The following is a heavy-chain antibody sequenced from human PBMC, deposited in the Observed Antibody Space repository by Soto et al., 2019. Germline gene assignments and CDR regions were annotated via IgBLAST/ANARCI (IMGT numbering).Heavy chain of an antibody. Sequence: PGGSLRLSCAASGFTFSSYAMSWVRQAPGKGLEWVSAISVSGGSTYYADSVKGRFTISRDNSKNTLYLQMNSLRAEDTDVYYCAKREQYSSGWLDYYYGTDVRGQANTVTVSS. D-gene: IGHD6-19*01. J-gene: IGHJ6*02. CDR3: AKREQYSSGWLDYYYGTDV. V-gene: IGHV3-23*01. CDR1: GFTFSSYA. CDR2: ISVSGGST.